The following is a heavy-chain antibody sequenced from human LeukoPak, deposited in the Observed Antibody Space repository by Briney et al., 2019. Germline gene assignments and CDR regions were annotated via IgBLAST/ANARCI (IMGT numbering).Heavy chain of an antibody. J-gene: IGHJ6*02. Sequence: PSETLSLTCTVSGGSISTYYWSWIRQPPGKGLEWIGYIYYSGSTDYNPSLKSRVTISLDTSKNQLSLKLSSVTAADTAVYYCARVGGWLQFSYYYYYGMDVWGQGTTVTVSS. D-gene: IGHD5-24*01. CDR1: GGSISTYY. CDR2: IYYSGST. V-gene: IGHV4-59*08. CDR3: ARVGGWLQFSYYYYYGMDV.